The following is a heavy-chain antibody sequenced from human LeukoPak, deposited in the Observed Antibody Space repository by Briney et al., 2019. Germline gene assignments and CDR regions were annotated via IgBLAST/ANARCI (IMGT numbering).Heavy chain of an antibody. CDR1: AFTFDEFA. CDR3: AKGVGTSYHYHMDV. D-gene: IGHD1-26*01. Sequence: SVTLSCAASAFTFDEFAMHRLRQLPGNGLAGASGISWNTYDVGYADSVKGRFTISRDNAENLLYLQMDSLRAEDMAVYYCAKGVGTSYHYHMDVWGKGTTVTVSS. CDR2: ISWNTYDV. J-gene: IGHJ6*03. V-gene: IGHV3-9*03.